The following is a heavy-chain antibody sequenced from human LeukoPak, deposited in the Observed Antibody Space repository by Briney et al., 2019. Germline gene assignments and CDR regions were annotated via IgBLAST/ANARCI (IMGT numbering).Heavy chain of an antibody. CDR1: GGSISSSGYY. D-gene: IGHD3-10*01. V-gene: IGHV4-39*01. CDR2: IYNSGST. J-gene: IGHJ4*02. Sequence: PSETLSLTCTVSGGSISSSGYYWGWIRQPPGKGLEWIGTIYNSGSTYYNPSLNSRATISVDTSTNQFSLKLSSVTAADTAVYYCARTGNTAVPPYFDYWGQGALVTASS. CDR3: ARTGNTAVPPYFDY.